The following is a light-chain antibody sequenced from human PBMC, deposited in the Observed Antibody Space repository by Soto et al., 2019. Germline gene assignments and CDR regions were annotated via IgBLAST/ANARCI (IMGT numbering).Light chain of an antibody. CDR1: QFLSSY. Sequence: ELVLTQSPATLSLSPGERATLSCRASQFLSSYLAWYQQKPGQPPRLLIYDTSNRDAGIPARFSGSRSGTDFTLTISSLEPEDFAVYFCHQRNKFGQGTRLEIK. V-gene: IGKV3-11*01. J-gene: IGKJ5*01. CDR2: DTS. CDR3: HQRNK.